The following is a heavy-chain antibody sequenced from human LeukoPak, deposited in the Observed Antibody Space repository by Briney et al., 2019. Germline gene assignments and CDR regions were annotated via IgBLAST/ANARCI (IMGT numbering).Heavy chain of an antibody. V-gene: IGHV1-69*13. CDR1: GYSFTNYG. CDR3: ASRTYSSSWYGYYYYYGMDV. Sequence: SVKVSCKTSGYSFTNYGMNWVRQAPGQGLEWMGGIIPIFGTANYAQKFQGRVTITADESTSTAYMELSSLRSEDTDVYYCASRTYSSSWYGYYYYYGMDVWGQGTTVTVSS. D-gene: IGHD6-13*01. J-gene: IGHJ6*02. CDR2: IIPIFGTA.